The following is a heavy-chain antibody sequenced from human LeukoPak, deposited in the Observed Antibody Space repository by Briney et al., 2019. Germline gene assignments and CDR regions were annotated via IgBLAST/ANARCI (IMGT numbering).Heavy chain of an antibody. CDR3: ARQPYYYGSGSYYKSWFDP. D-gene: IGHD3-10*01. CDR1: GYTFTSYD. Sequence: ASVKVSCKASGYTFTSYDINWVRQATGQGLEWMGWMNPNSGNTGYAQKFQGRVTMTRNTSISTAYMELSSLRSEDTAVYYCARQPYYYGSGSYYKSWFDPWGQGTLVTVSS. J-gene: IGHJ5*02. V-gene: IGHV1-8*01. CDR2: MNPNSGNT.